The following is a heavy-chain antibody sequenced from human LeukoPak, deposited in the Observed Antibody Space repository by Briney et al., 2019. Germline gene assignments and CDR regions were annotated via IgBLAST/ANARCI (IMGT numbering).Heavy chain of an antibody. Sequence: GGSLRFSCAASGFSFSTDAMTWVRQAPGKGLQWVSAISGSGGDTYYDDSVKGRFTISRDNSKNMMYLQMNSLRAEDTAVYYCARDSSGWSKNYWGQGTLVTVSS. CDR2: ISGSGGDT. J-gene: IGHJ4*02. CDR3: ARDSSGWSKNY. V-gene: IGHV3-23*01. CDR1: GFSFSTDA. D-gene: IGHD6-19*01.